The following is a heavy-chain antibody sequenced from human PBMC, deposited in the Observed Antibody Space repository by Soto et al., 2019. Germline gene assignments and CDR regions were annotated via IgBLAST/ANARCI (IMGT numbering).Heavy chain of an antibody. CDR2: ISYSGIT. Sequence: QVRLQESGPGLVKPSQTLSLKCTVSGASISSGDYYWSWVRQPPGKGLEWIGYISYSGITYFNPCLKSRFALSMETSKNQFFLTLSSVTAADTAVYFGAKGVTVFGPVSRFWLDPWGHGTLVTVSS. V-gene: IGHV4-30-4*01. D-gene: IGHD3-3*01. J-gene: IGHJ5*02. CDR3: AKGVTVFGPVSRFWLDP. CDR1: GASISSGDYY.